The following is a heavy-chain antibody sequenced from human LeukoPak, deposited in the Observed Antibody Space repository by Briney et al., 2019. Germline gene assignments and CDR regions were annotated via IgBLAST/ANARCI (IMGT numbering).Heavy chain of an antibody. CDR1: GGSISSYY. D-gene: IGHD3-10*01. CDR2: IYYSGST. J-gene: IGHJ3*02. CDR3: ARESFSVGAFDI. Sequence: SETLSLTCTVSGGSISSYYWSWIRQPPGKGLEWIGYIYYSGSTYYNPSLKSRVTISVDTSKNQFSLKLSSVTAADTAVYYCARESFSVGAFDIWGQGTMVTVSS. V-gene: IGHV4-59*08.